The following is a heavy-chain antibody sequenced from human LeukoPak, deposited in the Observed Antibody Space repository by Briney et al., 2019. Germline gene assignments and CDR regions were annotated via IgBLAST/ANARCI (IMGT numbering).Heavy chain of an antibody. CDR1: GFTFSSYA. CDR3: ARDLTAGTTFGGNPD. D-gene: IGHD3-10*02. V-gene: IGHV3-30*14. J-gene: IGHJ4*02. CDR2: ISYDGSNK. Sequence: PGGSLRLSCAASGFTFSSYAMHWVRQAPGKGLEWVAVISYDGSNKYYADSVKGRLTISRDNSKNTLYLQMNSLRAEDTAVYYCARDLTAGTTFGGNPDWGQGTLVTVSS.